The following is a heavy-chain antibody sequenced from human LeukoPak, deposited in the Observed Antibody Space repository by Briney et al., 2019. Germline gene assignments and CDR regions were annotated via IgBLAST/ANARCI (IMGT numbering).Heavy chain of an antibody. CDR2: ISAYNGNT. CDR3: ARDAGSIAAAGSLSDY. CDR1: GYTFTSYG. J-gene: IGHJ4*02. D-gene: IGHD6-13*01. V-gene: IGHV1-18*01. Sequence: GASVKVSCKASGYTFTSYGISWVRQAPGQGLEWMGWISAYNGNTNYAQKLQGRVTMTTDTSTSTAYMELRSLRSDDTAVYCCARDAGSIAAAGSLSDYWGQGTLVTVSS.